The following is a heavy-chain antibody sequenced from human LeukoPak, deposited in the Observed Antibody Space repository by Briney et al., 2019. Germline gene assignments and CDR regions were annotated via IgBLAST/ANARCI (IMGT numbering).Heavy chain of an antibody. CDR1: GDSVSSYY. Sequence: PSETLSLTCTVSGDSVSSYYWSWIRQPPGKGLEWIAYIYYSGSANYNPSLKSRVTISLDTSKNQFSLKLSSVTAADTAVYYCARGKRESSGWYEWVNYYYYYYYMDVWGKGTTVTVSS. J-gene: IGHJ6*03. CDR2: IYYSGSA. V-gene: IGHV4-59*02. D-gene: IGHD6-19*01. CDR3: ARGKRESSGWYEWVNYYYYYYYMDV.